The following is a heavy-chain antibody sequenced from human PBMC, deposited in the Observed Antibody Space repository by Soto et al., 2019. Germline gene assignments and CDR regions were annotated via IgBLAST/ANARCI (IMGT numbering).Heavy chain of an antibody. CDR3: ARGSAMVRYYYYGMDV. D-gene: IGHD5-18*01. CDR1: GGSFSGYY. CDR2: INHSEST. Sequence: QVQLQQWGAGLLKPSETLSLTCAVYGGSFSGYYWSWIRQPPGKGPEWIGEINHSESTNYNPSLTSRVTISVDTSKNQFSLKLSSVTAADTAVYYCARGSAMVRYYYYGMDVWGQGTTVTVSS. V-gene: IGHV4-34*01. J-gene: IGHJ6*02.